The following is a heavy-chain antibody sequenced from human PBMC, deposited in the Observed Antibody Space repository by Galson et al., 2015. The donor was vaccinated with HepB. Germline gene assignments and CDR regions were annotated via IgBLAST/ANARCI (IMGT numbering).Heavy chain of an antibody. CDR2: MNPNSGNT. Sequence: SVKVSCKASGYTFTSYDINWVRQATGQGLEWMGWMNPNSGNTGYAQKFQGRVTMTRNTSISTAYMELSSLRSEDTAVYYCARGRPQSSIAARPLDYWGQGTLVTVSS. CDR3: ARGRPQSSIAARPLDY. CDR1: GYTFTSYD. D-gene: IGHD6-6*01. J-gene: IGHJ4*02. V-gene: IGHV1-8*01.